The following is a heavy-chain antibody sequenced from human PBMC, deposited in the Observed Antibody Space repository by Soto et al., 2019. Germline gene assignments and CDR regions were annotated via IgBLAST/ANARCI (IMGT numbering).Heavy chain of an antibody. CDR1: GGTFSSYA. CDR3: ASSGCTNGVCYLGFDY. D-gene: IGHD2-8*01. CDR2: IIPIFGTA. J-gene: IGHJ4*02. V-gene: IGHV1-69*13. Sequence: SVKVSCKASGGTFSSYAISWVRQAPGQGLEWMGGIIPIFGTANYAQKFQGRVTITADESTSTAYMELSSLRSEDTAVYYCASSGCTNGVCYLGFDYWGQGTLVTVSS.